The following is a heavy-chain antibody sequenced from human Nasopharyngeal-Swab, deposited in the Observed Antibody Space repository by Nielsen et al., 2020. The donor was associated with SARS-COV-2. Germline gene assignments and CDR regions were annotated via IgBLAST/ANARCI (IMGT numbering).Heavy chain of an antibody. J-gene: IGHJ6*03. Sequence: WTRQPPGKGLLWVSRINTDGSSTPYADSVKGRFTISRDNAKNTLYLQMNSLRAEDTAVYYCARASYRGYYYMDVWGKGTTVTVSS. CDR3: ARASYRGYYYMDV. CDR2: INTDGSST. D-gene: IGHD1-26*01. V-gene: IGHV3-74*01.